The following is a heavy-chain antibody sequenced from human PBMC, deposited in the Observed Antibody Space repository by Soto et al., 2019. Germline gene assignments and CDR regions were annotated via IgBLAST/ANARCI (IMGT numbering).Heavy chain of an antibody. J-gene: IGHJ4*02. CDR1: GGSFSGYY. Sequence: SXTLSLTCAVYGGSFSGYYWSCIRQPPFKGLEWIGEINHSGSTNYNPSLKSRVTISVDTSKNQFSLKLSSVTAADTAVYYCARLSPSWIQLWLPYFDYWGQGTLVTVSS. D-gene: IGHD5-18*01. V-gene: IGHV4-34*01. CDR2: INHSGST. CDR3: ARLSPSWIQLWLPYFDY.